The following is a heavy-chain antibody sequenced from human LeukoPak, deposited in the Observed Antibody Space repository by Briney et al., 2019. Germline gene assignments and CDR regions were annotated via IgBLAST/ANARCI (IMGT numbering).Heavy chain of an antibody. CDR1: GFTFSSYA. D-gene: IGHD6-19*01. J-gene: IGHJ5*02. CDR3: AKDLVAGNSGTNWFDP. V-gene: IGHV3-23*01. Sequence: QPGGSLRLSSAASGFTFSSYAMSWVRQAPGTGMEWVSAISGSGGSTYYADSVKGRFTISRDNSKNTLYLQMNSLRAEDTAVYYCAKDLVAGNSGTNWFDPWGQGTLVTVSS. CDR2: ISGSGGST.